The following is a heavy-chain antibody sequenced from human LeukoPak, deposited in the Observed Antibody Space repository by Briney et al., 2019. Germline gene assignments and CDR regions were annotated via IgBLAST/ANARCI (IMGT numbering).Heavy chain of an antibody. CDR2: ISAYNGNT. CDR3: ARVTIMITFGGVQRAFDI. CDR1: GYTFTSYG. D-gene: IGHD3-16*01. J-gene: IGHJ3*02. Sequence: GASVKVSCKASGYTFTSYGISWVRQAPGQGLEWMGWISAYNGNTNYAQKLQGRVTMTTDTSTSTAYMELRSLRSDDTAVYYCARVTIMITFGGVQRAFDIWGQGTMVTVSS. V-gene: IGHV1-18*01.